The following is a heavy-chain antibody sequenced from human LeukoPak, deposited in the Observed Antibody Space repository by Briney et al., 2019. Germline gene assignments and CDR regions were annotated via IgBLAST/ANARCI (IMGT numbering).Heavy chain of an antibody. J-gene: IGHJ4*02. CDR2: IYYSGST. CDR3: ARGPVTMVRGVIIRGHFDY. Sequence: SETLSLTCTVSGGSISSYYWSWIRQPPGKGLEWIGYIYYSGSTNYNPSLKSRVTISVDTSKNQFSLKLSSVTAADTAVYYCARGPVTMVRGVIIRGHFDYWGQGTLVTVSS. V-gene: IGHV4-59*01. D-gene: IGHD3-10*01. CDR1: GGSISSYY.